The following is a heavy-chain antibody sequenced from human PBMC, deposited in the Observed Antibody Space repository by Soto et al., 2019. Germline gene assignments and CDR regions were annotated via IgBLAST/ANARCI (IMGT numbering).Heavy chain of an antibody. CDR1: GGPISSYY. Sequence: PSETLSLTXTVSGGPISSYYWSWIRQPPGKGLEWIGYIYYSGSTNYNPSLKSRVTISVDTSKNQFSLKLSSVTAADTAVYYCGKGGRSGGGYGCWGQGTLVTVSS. CDR3: GKGGRSGGGYGC. J-gene: IGHJ4*02. D-gene: IGHD5-18*01. CDR2: IYYSGST. V-gene: IGHV4-59*01.